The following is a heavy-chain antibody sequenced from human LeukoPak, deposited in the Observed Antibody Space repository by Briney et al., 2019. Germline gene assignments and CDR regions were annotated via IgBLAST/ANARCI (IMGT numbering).Heavy chain of an antibody. V-gene: IGHV3-7*03. CDR3: ARGGGLDV. CDR2: INHNGNVN. D-gene: IGHD3-16*01. Sequence: PGGSLRLSCVASGFALSSHWMNWARQAPGKGLEWVASINHNGNVNYYVDSVKGRFTISRDNAKNSLYLQMSNLRAEDTAVYFCARGGGLDVWGQGATVTVSS. J-gene: IGHJ6*02. CDR1: GFALSSHW.